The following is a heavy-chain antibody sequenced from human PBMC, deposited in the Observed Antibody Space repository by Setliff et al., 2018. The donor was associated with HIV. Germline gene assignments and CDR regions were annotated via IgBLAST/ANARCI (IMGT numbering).Heavy chain of an antibody. J-gene: IGHJ3*02. CDR2: INHSGST. Sequence: PSETLSLTCTVSGGSISSGSYYWSWIRQPPGKGLEWIGEINHSGSTNHNPSLKSRVTISVDTSKNQFSLKLSSVTAADTAVYYCARESTRSLDIWGQGTMVTVSS. V-gene: IGHV4-39*07. CDR1: GGSISSGSYY. CDR3: ARESTRSLDI.